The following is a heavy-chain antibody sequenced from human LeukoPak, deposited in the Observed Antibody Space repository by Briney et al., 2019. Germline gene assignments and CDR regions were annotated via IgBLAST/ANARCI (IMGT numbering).Heavy chain of an antibody. CDR3: ARVFLGGYYDSSGYYFDY. CDR2: IYYSGST. Sequence: SETLSLTCTVSGGSISSSSYYWGWIRQPPGKGLEWIGSIYYSGSTYYNPSLKSRVTISVDTSKNQFSLKLSSVTAADTAVYYCARVFLGGYYDSSGYYFDYWGQGTLVTVSS. J-gene: IGHJ4*02. V-gene: IGHV4-39*07. D-gene: IGHD3-22*01. CDR1: GGSISSSSYY.